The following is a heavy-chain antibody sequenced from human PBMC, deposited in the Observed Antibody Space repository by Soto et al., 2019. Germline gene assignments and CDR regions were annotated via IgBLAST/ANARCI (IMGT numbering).Heavy chain of an antibody. V-gene: IGHV3-21*01. CDR3: ARDSLPPTTIFGVVTDYGMDV. CDR2: ISSSSSYI. CDR1: GFTFSSYS. D-gene: IGHD3-3*01. Sequence: GSLRLSCAASGFTFSSYSMNWVRQAPGKGLEWVSSISSSSSYIYYADSVKGRFTISRDNAKNSLYLQMNSLRAEDTAVYYCARDSLPPTTIFGVVTDYGMDVWGQGTTVTVSS. J-gene: IGHJ6*02.